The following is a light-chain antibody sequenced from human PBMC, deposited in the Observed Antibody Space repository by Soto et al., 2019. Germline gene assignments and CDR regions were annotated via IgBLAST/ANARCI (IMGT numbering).Light chain of an antibody. J-gene: IGKJ2*01. Sequence: ETVLTQCPGTLSLPPGERATLSFTASQSVTSSFLAWYQQKPGQAPSLLIYGASSRATGIPDRFSGSGSVTVFALTSSRLEREDFTLYYRQQYGPSPPNSFGQGTKVDI. V-gene: IGKV3-20*01. CDR1: QSVTSSF. CDR3: QQYGPSPPNS. CDR2: GAS.